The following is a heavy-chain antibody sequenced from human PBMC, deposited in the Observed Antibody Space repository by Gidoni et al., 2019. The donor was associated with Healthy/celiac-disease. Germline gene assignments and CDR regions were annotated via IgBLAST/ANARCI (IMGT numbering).Heavy chain of an antibody. V-gene: IGHV4-34*01. D-gene: IGHD4-17*01. J-gene: IGHJ5*02. CDR1: GGSFSGYY. Sequence: QVQLQQWGAGLLKPSETLSLTCAVYGGSFSGYYWSWIRQPPGKGLEWIGEINHSGSTNYNPSRKSRVTISVDTSKNQFSLKLSSVTAADTAVYYCARGKRYGDYGVWFDPWGQGTLVTVSS. CDR2: INHSGST. CDR3: ARGKRYGDYGVWFDP.